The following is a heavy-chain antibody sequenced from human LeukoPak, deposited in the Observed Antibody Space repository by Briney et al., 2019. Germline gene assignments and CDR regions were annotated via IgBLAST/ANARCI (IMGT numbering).Heavy chain of an antibody. D-gene: IGHD6-19*01. CDR3: AKDLLGQWPTVFDY. Sequence: PGGSLRLSCAASGFTFDDYAMHWVRQAPGKGLEWVSGISWNSGSIGYADSVKGRFTISRDNAKNSLYLQMNSLRAEDTAVYYCAKDLLGQWPTVFDYWGQGTLVTVSS. V-gene: IGHV3-9*01. CDR1: GFTFDDYA. CDR2: ISWNSGSI. J-gene: IGHJ4*02.